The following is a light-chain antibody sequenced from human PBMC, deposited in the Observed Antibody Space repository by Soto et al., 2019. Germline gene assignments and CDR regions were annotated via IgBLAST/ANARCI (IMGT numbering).Light chain of an antibody. Sequence: EIVMTQSPATLSVSPGERATLSCRASQSVSSNLAWYQHKPGQAPRLLIYGASTRATGLPARLSGSGSGTEFTLTISSLQSEDFAVYYCQQYNNWPPITFGQGTRLEIK. CDR3: QQYNNWPPIT. J-gene: IGKJ5*01. CDR1: QSVSSN. V-gene: IGKV3-15*01. CDR2: GAS.